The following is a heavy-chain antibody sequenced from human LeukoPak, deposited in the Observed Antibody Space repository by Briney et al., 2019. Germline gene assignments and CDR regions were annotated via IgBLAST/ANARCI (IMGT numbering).Heavy chain of an antibody. CDR2: INPNSGGT. CDR1: GYTFTGYY. V-gene: IGHV1-2*04. Sequence: ASVKVSCKASGYTFTGYYMHWVRQAPGQGLEWMGWINPNSGGTNYAQKFQGWVTMTRDTSISTAYMELSRLRSDDTAVYYCATNLYCSGDSCYGRDLIALDYWGQGTLVTVSS. CDR3: ATNLYCSGDSCYGRDLIALDY. D-gene: IGHD2-15*01. J-gene: IGHJ4*02.